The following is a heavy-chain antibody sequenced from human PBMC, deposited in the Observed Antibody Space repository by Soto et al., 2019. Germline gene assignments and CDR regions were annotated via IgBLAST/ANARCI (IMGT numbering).Heavy chain of an antibody. CDR1: GFTFSSYS. Sequence: EVQLVESGGGLVQPGGSLRLSCAASGFTFSSYSMNWVRQAPGKGLEWVSYISSSSSTIYYADSVKGRFTISRDKAKNSLYLQMNSRRDEDTAVYYCARGWGLAAAVEDYWGQGTLVTVSS. CDR3: ARGWGLAAAVEDY. D-gene: IGHD6-13*01. J-gene: IGHJ4*02. CDR2: ISSSSSTI. V-gene: IGHV3-48*02.